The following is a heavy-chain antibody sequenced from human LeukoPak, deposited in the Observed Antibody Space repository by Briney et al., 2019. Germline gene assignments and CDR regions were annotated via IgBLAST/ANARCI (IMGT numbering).Heavy chain of an antibody. CDR2: IYHSGST. J-gene: IGHJ4*02. V-gene: IGHV4-30-2*01. D-gene: IGHD6-6*01. CDR3: ARVTGRSSSFDY. Sequence: SETLSLTCTVSGGSISSGGYYWSWIRQPPGKGLEWIGYIYHSGSTYYNPSLKSRVTISVDRSKNQFSLKLSSVTAADTAVYYCARVTGRSSSFDYWGQGTLVTVSS. CDR1: GGSISSGGYY.